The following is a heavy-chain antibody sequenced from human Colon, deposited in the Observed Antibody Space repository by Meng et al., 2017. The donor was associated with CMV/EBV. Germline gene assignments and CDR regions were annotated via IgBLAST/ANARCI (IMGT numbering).Heavy chain of an antibody. CDR1: GFTFSNAW. D-gene: IGHD3-22*01. CDR3: TTGYYYDSSGYYYLFDY. J-gene: IGHJ4*02. V-gene: IGHV3-15*01. Sequence: GESLKISCAASGFTFSNAWMSWVRQAPGKGLEWVGRIKSKTDGGTTDYAAPVKGRFTISRDDSKNTRYLQMNSLKTEDTAVYYCTTGYYYDSSGYYYLFDYWGQGTLVTVSS. CDR2: IKSKTDGGTT.